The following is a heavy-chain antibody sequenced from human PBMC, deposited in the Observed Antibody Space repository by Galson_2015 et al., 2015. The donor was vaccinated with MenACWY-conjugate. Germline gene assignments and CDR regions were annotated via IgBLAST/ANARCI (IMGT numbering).Heavy chain of an antibody. CDR3: ARDPSYYYGSGPFDY. V-gene: IGHV1-18*01. J-gene: IGHJ4*02. Sequence: SVKVSCKASGYTFTSYGISWVRQAPGQGLEWMGWISAYNGNTNYAQKLQGRVTMTTDTSTSTAYMELRSLRSDDTAVYYCARDPSYYYGSGPFDYWGQGTLVTVSS. CDR2: ISAYNGNT. D-gene: IGHD3-10*01. CDR1: GYTFTSYG.